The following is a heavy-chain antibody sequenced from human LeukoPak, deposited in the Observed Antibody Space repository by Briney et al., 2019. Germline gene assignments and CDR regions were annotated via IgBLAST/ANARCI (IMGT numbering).Heavy chain of an antibody. V-gene: IGHV3-21*01. CDR3: AREIEQLEAFDI. D-gene: IGHD6-13*01. CDR1: GFEFSDFS. Sequence: PGGSLRLSCAASGFEFSDFSMNWVRQAPGKGPEWVSFISSSSTYINYTESVKGRFTISRDNAKNSLYLQMNSLRAEDTAVYYCAREIEQLEAFDIWGQGTMVTVSS. CDR2: ISSSSTYI. J-gene: IGHJ3*02.